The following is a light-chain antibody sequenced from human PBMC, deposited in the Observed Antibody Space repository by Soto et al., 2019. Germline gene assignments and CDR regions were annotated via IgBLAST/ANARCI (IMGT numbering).Light chain of an antibody. CDR1: SSDVDRYNY. Sequence: QSALTQPRSVSGSPGQSVTISCTGTSSDVDRYNYVSWYQQHPSKAPKLMIYDVSKRPSGVPDRFSGSKSGNTASLTISGLQAEDEADYYCCSYAVTNTWVFGGGTQLTVL. CDR3: CSYAVTNTWV. V-gene: IGLV2-11*01. J-gene: IGLJ3*02. CDR2: DVS.